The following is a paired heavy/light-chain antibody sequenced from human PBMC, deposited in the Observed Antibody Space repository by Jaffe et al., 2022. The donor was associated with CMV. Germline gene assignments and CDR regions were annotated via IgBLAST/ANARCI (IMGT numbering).Light chain of an antibody. V-gene: IGKV1-39*01. CDR2: AAS. J-gene: IGKJ1*01. CDR1: QSISSY. CDR3: QQSYSTRTWT. Sequence: DIQMTQSPSSLSASVGDRVTITCRASQSISSYLNWYQQKPGKAPKLLIYAASSLQSGVPSRFSGSGSGTDFTLTISSLQPEDFATYYCQQSYSTRTWTFGQGTKVEIK.
Heavy chain of an antibody. Sequence: QVQLVQSGAEVKKPGSSVKVSCKASGGTFSSYAISWVRQAPGQGLEWMGGIIPIFGTANYAQKFQGRVTITADESTSTAYMELSSLRSEDTAVYYCARTGYCSSTSCYSWGGYYYYGMDVWGQGTTVTVSS. CDR2: IIPIFGTA. CDR1: GGTFSSYA. CDR3: ARTGYCSSTSCYSWGGYYYYGMDV. D-gene: IGHD2-2*01. V-gene: IGHV1-69*01. J-gene: IGHJ6*02.